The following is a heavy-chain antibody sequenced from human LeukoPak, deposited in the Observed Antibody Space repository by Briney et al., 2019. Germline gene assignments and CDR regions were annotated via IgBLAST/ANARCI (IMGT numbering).Heavy chain of an antibody. J-gene: IGHJ5*02. CDR2: IYYSGST. Sequence: PSETLSLTCTVSGGSISSYYWSWIRQPPGKGLEWIGYIYYSGSTNYNPSLNSRVTISVDTSKNQFSLKLSSVTAADTAVYYCARQYSSSWLAWFDPWGQGTLVTVSS. V-gene: IGHV4-59*01. D-gene: IGHD6-13*01. CDR3: ARQYSSSWLAWFDP. CDR1: GGSISSYY.